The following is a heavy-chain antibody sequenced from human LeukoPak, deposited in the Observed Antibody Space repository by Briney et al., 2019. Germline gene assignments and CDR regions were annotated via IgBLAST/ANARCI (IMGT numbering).Heavy chain of an antibody. CDR2: IWYDGSNK. J-gene: IGHJ6*02. CDR3: ARWGNYKKMDV. V-gene: IGHV3-33*01. Sequence: GRSLRLSCAASGFTFSSHGMHWVRQAPGKGLEWVAVIWYDGSNKYYADSVKDRFTISRDNSKNTLYLEMNSLRVDDTGVYYCARWGNYKKMDVWGQGTTVTVS. D-gene: IGHD3-22*01. CDR1: GFTFSSHG.